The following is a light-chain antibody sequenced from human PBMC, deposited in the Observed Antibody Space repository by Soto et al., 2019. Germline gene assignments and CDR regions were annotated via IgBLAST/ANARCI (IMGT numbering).Light chain of an antibody. CDR3: QQYYSYWT. CDR1: QSISSY. J-gene: IGKJ1*01. V-gene: IGKV1-39*01. Sequence: DIQMTQSPSSLSASVGDRVTITCRASQSISSYLNWYQQKPGKAPKLLIYAASSLESGVPSRFSGGGSGTEFTLTISSLQPDDFATYYCQQYYSYWTFGQGTKVEIK. CDR2: AAS.